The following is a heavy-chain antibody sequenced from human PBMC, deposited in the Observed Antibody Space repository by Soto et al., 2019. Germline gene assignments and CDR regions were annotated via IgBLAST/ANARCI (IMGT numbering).Heavy chain of an antibody. V-gene: IGHV1-69*13. Sequence: SVKVSCKAPGGTFSSYAISWVRQAPGQGLEWMGGIIPIFGTANYAQKFQGRVTITADESTSTAYMELSSLRSEDTAVYYCARNSRAAAGTHYYYGMDVWGQGTTVTVSS. D-gene: IGHD6-13*01. CDR3: ARNSRAAAGTHYYYGMDV. CDR1: GGTFSSYA. J-gene: IGHJ6*02. CDR2: IIPIFGTA.